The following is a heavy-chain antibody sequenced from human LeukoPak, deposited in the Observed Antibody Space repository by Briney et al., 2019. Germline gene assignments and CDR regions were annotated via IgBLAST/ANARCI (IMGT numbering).Heavy chain of an antibody. Sequence: SETLSLTCTVSGGSISSTSYYWGWIRQPPGKGLEWIGTIYYSGSTYYNPSLKSRVTISVDTSKNQFSLKLSSVTAADTAVYYCARVGGHEGDYWGQGTLVTVSS. V-gene: IGHV4-39*07. D-gene: IGHD3-10*01. CDR1: GGSISSTSYY. CDR2: IYYSGST. CDR3: ARVGGHEGDY. J-gene: IGHJ4*02.